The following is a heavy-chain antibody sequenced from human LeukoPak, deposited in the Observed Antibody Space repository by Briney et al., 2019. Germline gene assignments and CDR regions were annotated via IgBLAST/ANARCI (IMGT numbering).Heavy chain of an antibody. CDR2: IIPIFGTA. V-gene: IGHV1-69*13. J-gene: IGHJ4*02. D-gene: IGHD3-9*01. CDR1: GYTFTGYY. Sequence: SVKVSCKASGYTFTGYYMHWVRQAPGQGLEWMGGIIPIFGTANYAQKFQGRVTITADESTSTAYMELSSLRSEDTAVYYCARSGGEQLRYFDWSNFDYWGQGTLVTVSS. CDR3: ARSGGEQLRYFDWSNFDY.